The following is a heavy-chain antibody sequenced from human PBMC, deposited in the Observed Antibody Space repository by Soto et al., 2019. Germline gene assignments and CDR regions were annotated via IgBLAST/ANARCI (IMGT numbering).Heavy chain of an antibody. CDR3: TRVCSGGTCYFDP. J-gene: IGHJ5*02. V-gene: IGHV3-73*01. CDR1: GFAFSGSA. D-gene: IGHD2-15*01. CDR2: VGTKANSYTT. Sequence: PGESLKISCAASGFAFSGSAIHWVRQASGKGLEWVGRVGTKANSYTTQYSESVKGRFVISRDDSKSTAYLQLNSLKAEDTARYFCTRVCSGGTCYFDPWGQGTLVTVSS.